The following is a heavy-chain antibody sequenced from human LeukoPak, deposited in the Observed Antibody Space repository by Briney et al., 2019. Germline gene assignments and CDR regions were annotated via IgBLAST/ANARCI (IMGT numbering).Heavy chain of an antibody. V-gene: IGHV3-66*01. Sequence: GGSLRLSCVASGFTVSSNYMSWVRQAPGKGLEWVSVIYSGGSTYYADSVKGRFTISRDNSKNTLYLQMNSLRAEDTAVYYCARDGDYYGSGSYDPYTSLSAWGQGTLVTVSS. J-gene: IGHJ5*02. D-gene: IGHD3-10*01. CDR1: GFTVSSNY. CDR3: ARDGDYYGSGSYDPYTSLSA. CDR2: IYSGGST.